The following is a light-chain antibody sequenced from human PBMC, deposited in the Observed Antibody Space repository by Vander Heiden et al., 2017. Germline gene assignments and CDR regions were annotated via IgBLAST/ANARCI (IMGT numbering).Light chain of an antibody. J-gene: IGKJ1*01. CDR2: GAS. V-gene: IGKV3-20*01. CDR1: QSVSSSY. Sequence: EIVLTQSPGTLSLSPGERATLSCRASQSVSSSYLAWYQQKPGQAPRLLIYGASSRATGIPDRFSGSGSGTDCTRTISRMEPEDLAVYDCQQYGSAPTTFGQGTKVEIK. CDR3: QQYGSAPTT.